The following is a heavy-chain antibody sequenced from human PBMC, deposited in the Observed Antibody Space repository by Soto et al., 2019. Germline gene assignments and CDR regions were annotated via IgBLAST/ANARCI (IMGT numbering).Heavy chain of an antibody. CDR3: AKDLTFLFRGIDI. Sequence: GGSLRLSCVASGFTFSSFAMTWVRQAPGKGLEWVSVISGTGDSTYLADSVKGRFSISRDNSKNTLYLQMDSLRAEDTAVYYCAKDLTFLFRGIDIWGQGTMVTVSS. J-gene: IGHJ3*02. D-gene: IGHD3-10*01. CDR2: ISGTGDST. V-gene: IGHV3-23*01. CDR1: GFTFSSFA.